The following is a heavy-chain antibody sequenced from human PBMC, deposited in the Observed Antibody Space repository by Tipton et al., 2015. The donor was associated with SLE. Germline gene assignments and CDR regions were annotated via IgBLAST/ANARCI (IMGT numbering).Heavy chain of an antibody. CDR2: ISWNGVNV. Sequence: SLRLSCGASGFTFDDFVLHWVRQAPGKGLEWVSGISWNGVNVAYADSLKGRFTISRDNAKNSLYLQMNSLRADDTAFYFCTKDLKLAGVAKTAAVLGHWGPVTLVTVSS. CDR3: TKDLKLAGVAKTAAVLGH. J-gene: IGHJ4*02. D-gene: IGHD6-13*01. V-gene: IGHV3-9*01. CDR1: GFTFDDFV.